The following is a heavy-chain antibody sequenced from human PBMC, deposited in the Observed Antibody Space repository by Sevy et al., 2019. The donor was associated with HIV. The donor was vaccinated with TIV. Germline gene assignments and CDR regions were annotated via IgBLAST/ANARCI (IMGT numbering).Heavy chain of an antibody. D-gene: IGHD6-13*01. V-gene: IGHV3-23*01. J-gene: IGHJ5*02. CDR1: GFTFSSHA. CDR3: AKDQERSSWYPEINWFDP. CDR2: ISGSGGST. Sequence: GGSLRLSCAASGFTFSSHAMSWVRQAPGKGLEWVSAISGSGGSTYYADSVKGRFTISRDNSKNTLYLQMNSLRAEDTAVYYCAKDQERSSWYPEINWFDPWGQGTLVTVSS.